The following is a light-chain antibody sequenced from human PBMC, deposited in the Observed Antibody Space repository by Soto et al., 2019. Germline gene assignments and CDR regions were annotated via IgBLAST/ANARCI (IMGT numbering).Light chain of an antibody. CDR1: QSISPDY. Sequence: EVVLTQSPGTLSLSPGERASLSCRTSQSISPDYIAWYQQKPGQAPRLILYGTSIRATGIPDRFSGSGSGTDFSLTISRLEPEDFAVYHCQQYGSSPPRYTFGQGTKLEIK. V-gene: IGKV3-20*01. CDR2: GTS. CDR3: QQYGSSPPRYT. J-gene: IGKJ2*01.